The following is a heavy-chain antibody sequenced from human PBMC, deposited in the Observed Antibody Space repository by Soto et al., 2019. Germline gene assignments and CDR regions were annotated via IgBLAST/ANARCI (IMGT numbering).Heavy chain of an antibody. J-gene: IGHJ4*02. Sequence: GESLKISCAASGFTFDDYGMSWVRQAPGKGLEWVSGINWNGGSTGYADSVKGRFTISRDNAKNSLYLQMNSLRDEDTAVYYCARGGGFFGVVIIPPYFDYWGQGTLVTVSS. D-gene: IGHD3-3*01. CDR3: ARGGGFFGVVIIPPYFDY. CDR1: GFTFDDYG. CDR2: INWNGGST. V-gene: IGHV3-20*04.